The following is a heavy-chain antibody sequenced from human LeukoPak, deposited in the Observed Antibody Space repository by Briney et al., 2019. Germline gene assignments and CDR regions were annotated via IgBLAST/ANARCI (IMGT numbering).Heavy chain of an antibody. Sequence: PSGGSLRLSCAASGFTFSSYWMNWFRQPPGKGLEWVANIKQDGSEKYYVDSVKGRFTISRDNAKKSLYLQMNSLRAEDTGVYYCASDPSRGYTYGYGDYWGQGILVTVSS. CDR1: GFTFSSYW. J-gene: IGHJ4*02. V-gene: IGHV3-7*01. CDR3: ASDPSRGYTYGYGDY. CDR2: IKQDGSEK. D-gene: IGHD5-18*01.